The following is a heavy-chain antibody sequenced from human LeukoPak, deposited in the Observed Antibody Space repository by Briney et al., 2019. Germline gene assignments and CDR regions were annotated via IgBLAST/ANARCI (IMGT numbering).Heavy chain of an antibody. V-gene: IGHV3-48*03. J-gene: IGHJ6*03. CDR1: GLTFRSYE. CDR3: ARMGRSRYYYYYMDV. CDR2: ISSSGSTI. D-gene: IGHD3-10*01. Sequence: GGSLRLSCAASGLTFRSYEMNWVRQAPGKGLEWVSYISSSGSTIYYADSVKGRFTISRDNAKNSLYLQMNSLRAEDTAVYYCARMGRSRYYYYYMDVWGKGTTVTISS.